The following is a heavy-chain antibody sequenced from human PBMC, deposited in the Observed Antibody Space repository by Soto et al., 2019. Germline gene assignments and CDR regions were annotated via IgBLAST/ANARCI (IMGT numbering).Heavy chain of an antibody. Sequence: EVQLVESGGGLVQPGGSLRVSCAASGFTLRSHRIHWVRLAPGKGLEWVSRIDTDGGGTSYADSVKGRFTISTDNAKNTVYLQMNGLRAEDTAVYYCATVFDLWGQGTLITVSS. J-gene: IGHJ5*02. CDR1: GFTLRSHR. V-gene: IGHV3-74*01. CDR2: IDTDGGGT. CDR3: ATVFDL.